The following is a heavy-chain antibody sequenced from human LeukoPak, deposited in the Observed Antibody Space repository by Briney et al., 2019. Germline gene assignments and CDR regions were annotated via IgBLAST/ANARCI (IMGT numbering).Heavy chain of an antibody. CDR3: ARGMDQRLRRWGYNWFDP. J-gene: IGHJ5*02. V-gene: IGHV3-7*01. CDR2: IKQDGSEK. Sequence: GGSLRLSCAASGFTFSSYWMRWVRQAPGKGLEWVADIKQDGSEKYYVDSVKGRSTISRDNAKNSLYLQMNSLRAEDTAVYYCARGMDQRLRRWGYNWFDPWGQGTLVTVSS. D-gene: IGHD6-25*01. CDR1: GFTFSSYW.